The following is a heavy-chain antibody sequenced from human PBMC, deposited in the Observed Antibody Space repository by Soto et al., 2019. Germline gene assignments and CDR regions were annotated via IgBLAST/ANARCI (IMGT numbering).Heavy chain of an antibody. J-gene: IGHJ6*02. CDR2: IYTTGST. CDR3: AREGGYFDSSGSGVYHYHGVDV. V-gene: IGHV4-4*07. Sequence: QVQLQESGPGLVKPSETLSLTCTVSGGSISTYFWSWIRQPAGGGLEWIGRIYTTGSTNYNPSLKSRVNMSLDTSRNQFSLKLSSVTAADTAVYYCAREGGYFDSSGSGVYHYHGVDVWGQGTTVTVSS. CDR1: GGSISTYF. D-gene: IGHD3-22*01.